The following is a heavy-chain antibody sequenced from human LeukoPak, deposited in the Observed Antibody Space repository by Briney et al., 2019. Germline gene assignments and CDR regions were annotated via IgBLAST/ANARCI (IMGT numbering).Heavy chain of an antibody. CDR2: INPDGSTT. V-gene: IGHV3-74*01. D-gene: IGHD1-26*01. CDR3: AKGRELLYYFDD. J-gene: IGHJ4*02. CDR1: GFTFSRYW. Sequence: PGESLRLSCAASGFTFSRYWIHWVRQAPGKGLEWVSRINPDGSTTTYADSVKGRFTISRDNAKNTVYLQMNSLRVDDTALYFCAKGRELLYYFDDWGQGTLVIVSS.